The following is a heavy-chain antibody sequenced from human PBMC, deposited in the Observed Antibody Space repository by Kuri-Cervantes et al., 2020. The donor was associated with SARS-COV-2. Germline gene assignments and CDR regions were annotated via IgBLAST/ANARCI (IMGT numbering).Heavy chain of an antibody. V-gene: IGHV3-15*01. CDR2: IKTKTDGETT. J-gene: IGHJ4*02. Sequence: GESLKISCAASGFTFTNAWMSWVRQAPGKGLEWVGRIKTKTDGETTDYAAPVKDRFTISRDDSKNTLYLQMNSLRTEDTAVYYCTRHDFWSAYYFDYWGQGTLVTVSS. CDR3: TRHDFWSAYYFDY. D-gene: IGHD3-3*01. CDR1: GFTFTNAW.